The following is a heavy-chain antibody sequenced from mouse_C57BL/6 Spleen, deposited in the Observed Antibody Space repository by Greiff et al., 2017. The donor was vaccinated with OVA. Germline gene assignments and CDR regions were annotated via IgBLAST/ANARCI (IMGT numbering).Heavy chain of an antibody. J-gene: IGHJ1*03. CDR3: ARGGDYYDYDRYFDV. V-gene: IGHV1-50*01. CDR1: GYTFTSYW. Sequence: VQLQQPGAELVKPGASVKLSCKASGYTFTSYWMQWVKQRPGPGLEWIGEIDPSDSYTNYNQKFKGKATLTVDTSSSPASMQLSSLTSEDSAVDYCARGGDYYDYDRYFDVWGTGTTVTVSS. D-gene: IGHD2-4*01. CDR2: IDPSDSYT.